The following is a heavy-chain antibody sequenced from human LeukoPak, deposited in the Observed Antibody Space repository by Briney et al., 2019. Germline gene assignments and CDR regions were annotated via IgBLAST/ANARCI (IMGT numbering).Heavy chain of an antibody. CDR3: AKDRGYYYDSSGPGRFDY. D-gene: IGHD3-22*01. CDR2: ISGTGDST. V-gene: IGHV3-23*01. Sequence: PGGSLRLSCAASGFTFSGYAMSWVRQAPGKGLEWVSAISGTGDSTYYPDSVKGRFTISRDNSNNTLYLQVSSLRAEDTAVYYCAKDRGYYYDSSGPGRFDYWGQGILVTVSS. J-gene: IGHJ4*02. CDR1: GFTFSGYA.